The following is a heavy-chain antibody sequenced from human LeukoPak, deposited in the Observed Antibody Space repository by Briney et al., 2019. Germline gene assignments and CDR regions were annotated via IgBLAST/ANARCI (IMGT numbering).Heavy chain of an antibody. CDR2: ISYDGSNK. V-gene: IGHV3-30*18. D-gene: IGHD2-15*01. Sequence: GRSLRLSCAASGFTFSSYGMHWVRQAPGKGLEWVAVISYDGSNKYYADSVKGRFTISRDNSKNTLYLQMNSLRAEDTAVYYCAKDLKEDIVVVVAATPDYWGQGTLVTVSS. J-gene: IGHJ4*02. CDR3: AKDLKEDIVVVVAATPDY. CDR1: GFTFSSYG.